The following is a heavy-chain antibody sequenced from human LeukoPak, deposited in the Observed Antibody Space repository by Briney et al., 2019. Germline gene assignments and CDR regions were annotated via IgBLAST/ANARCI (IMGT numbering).Heavy chain of an antibody. D-gene: IGHD5-24*01. CDR3: ARQAGWLQLRVFDY. Sequence: GGSLRLSCAASGFTFSNYWMSWVRQAPGKGLEWVANIKQDRSERYYVGSVKGRFTISRDNAKNSLYLQMNSLRAEDTAVYYCARQAGWLQLRVFDYWGQGTLVTVSS. CDR1: GFTFSNYW. V-gene: IGHV3-7*01. CDR2: IKQDRSER. J-gene: IGHJ4*02.